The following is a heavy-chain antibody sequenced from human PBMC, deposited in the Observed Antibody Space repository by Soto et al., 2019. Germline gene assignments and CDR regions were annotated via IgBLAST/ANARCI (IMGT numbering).Heavy chain of an antibody. CDR2: IYYSGST. J-gene: IGHJ6*02. CDR3: ARDLSYYDILTGYYRDSRGTYGMDV. V-gene: IGHV4-30-4*01. Sequence: SETLSLTCTVSGGSISSGDYYWSWIRQPPGKGLEWIGYIYYSGSTYYNPSLKSRVTISVDTSKNQFSLKLSSVTAADTAVYYCARDLSYYDILTGYYRDSRGTYGMDVWGQGTTVT. CDR1: GGSISSGDYY. D-gene: IGHD3-9*01.